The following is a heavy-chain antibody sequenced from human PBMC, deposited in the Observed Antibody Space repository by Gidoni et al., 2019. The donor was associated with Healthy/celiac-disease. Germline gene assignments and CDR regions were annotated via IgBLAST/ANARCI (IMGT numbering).Heavy chain of an antibody. CDR2: ISYDGSNK. Sequence: QVQLVESGGGVVQPGRSLSLSCAASGFTFRSYAMHWVRQAPGKGLEWVAVISYDGSNKYYADSVKGRFTISRDNSKNTLYLQMNSLRAEDTAVYYCARGDIVVVVADAFDIWGQGTMVTVSS. D-gene: IGHD2-15*01. J-gene: IGHJ3*02. V-gene: IGHV3-30-3*01. CDR1: GFTFRSYA. CDR3: ARGDIVVVVADAFDI.